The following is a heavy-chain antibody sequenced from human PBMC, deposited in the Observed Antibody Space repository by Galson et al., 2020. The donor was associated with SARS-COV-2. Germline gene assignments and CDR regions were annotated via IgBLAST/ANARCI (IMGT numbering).Heavy chain of an antibody. D-gene: IGHD3-10*01. CDR2: VYHTGTS. J-gene: IGHJ6*03. CDR1: GYSIGSGYS. Sequence: SETLSLTCTVSGYSIGSGYSWGWIRQTPGKGLEWIGGVYHTGTSYYNPSLESRVTISLDSPNDQVSLRLTSVTAADTSVCLCARHVWMIRGPGRDYRDVWGKGTTVIVS. V-gene: IGHV4-38-2*02. CDR3: ARHVWMIRGPGRDYRDV.